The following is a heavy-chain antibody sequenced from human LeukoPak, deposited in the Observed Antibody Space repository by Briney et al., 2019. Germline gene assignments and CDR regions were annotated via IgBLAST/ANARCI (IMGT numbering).Heavy chain of an antibody. J-gene: IGHJ4*02. CDR2: TYYMSKWYN. V-gene: IGHV6-1*01. Sequence: SQTLSLTCAISGDSVSTDISAWNWVRQSPSRGLEWLGRTYYMSKWYNEYAVSVKSRITINPDTSKNQFSLKLSSVTAADTAVYYCARGQRAMVRGVILWDYWGQGTLVTVSS. CDR1: GDSVSTDISA. CDR3: ARGQRAMVRGVILWDY. D-gene: IGHD3-10*01.